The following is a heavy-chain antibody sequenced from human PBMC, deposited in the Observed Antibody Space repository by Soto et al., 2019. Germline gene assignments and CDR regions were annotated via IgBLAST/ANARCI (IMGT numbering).Heavy chain of an antibody. Sequence: RSLSLSCASSGFALSVDWMSWVRQAPGKGREWVSAISGSGGSTYYADSVKGRFTISRDNSKKTLYLQINSLRAEDTAVYYCAKAPNYYDSSGYLNWFDTWGQGTQVTVAS. CDR3: AKAPNYYDSSGYLNWFDT. CDR1: GFALSVDW. J-gene: IGHJ5*02. D-gene: IGHD3-22*01. CDR2: ISGSGGST. V-gene: IGHV3-23*01.